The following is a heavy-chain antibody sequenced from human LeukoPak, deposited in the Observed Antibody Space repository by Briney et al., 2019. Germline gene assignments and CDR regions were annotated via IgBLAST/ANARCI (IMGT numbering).Heavy chain of an antibody. CDR2: IYPGDYDT. J-gene: IGHJ3*01. D-gene: IGHD2-2*02. V-gene: IGHV5-51*01. CDR1: GFNFNNYW. CDR3: AGHSFDTVDAFDV. Sequence: GESLKISCEASGFNFNNYWVGWVRQMPGKGLEWMGIIYPGDYDTRYSPSFQGRVTISVDKPISTAYLQWRSLRASDTAMYFCAGHSFDTVDAFDVWGQGTIVTVSA.